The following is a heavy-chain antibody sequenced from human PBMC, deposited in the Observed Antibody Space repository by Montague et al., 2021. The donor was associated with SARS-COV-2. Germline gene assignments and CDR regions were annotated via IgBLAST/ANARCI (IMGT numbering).Heavy chain of an antibody. V-gene: IGHV3-53*04. CDR3: ARDLTYGSGRSYYYYGMDV. CDR2: IYSGGST. CDR1: GFTVSSNY. D-gene: IGHD3-10*01. J-gene: IGHJ6*02. Sequence: SLRLSCAASGFTVSSNYMSWVRQAPGKGLEWVSVIYSGGSTYYADSVKGRFTISRHNSKNTLYLQMNSLRAEDTAMYYCARDLTYGSGRSYYYYGMDVWGQGTTVTVSS.